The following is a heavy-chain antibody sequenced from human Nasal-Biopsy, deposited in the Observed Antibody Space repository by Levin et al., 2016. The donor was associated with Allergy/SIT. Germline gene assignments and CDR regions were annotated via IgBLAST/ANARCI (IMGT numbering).Heavy chain of an antibody. Sequence: SETLSLTCTVSGGSISSNYYSWGWIRQPPGKGLEWIATISYTGTTYSNPSLKSRVTISVGTSKNQFSLNLSSVTAADTGVFFCARLLRFKTSGWLLNYFDYWGQGILVTVSS. CDR1: GGSISSNYYS. V-gene: IGHV4-39*01. J-gene: IGHJ4*02. D-gene: IGHD6-19*01. CDR3: ARLLRFKTSGWLLNYFDY. CDR2: ISYTGTT.